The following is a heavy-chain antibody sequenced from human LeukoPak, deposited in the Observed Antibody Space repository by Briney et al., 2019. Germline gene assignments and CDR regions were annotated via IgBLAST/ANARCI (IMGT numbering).Heavy chain of an antibody. Sequence: GASVKVSCTASGYTFTSYAMHWVRQAPGQRLEWMGWINAGNGNTKYSQEFQGRVTITRDTSASTAYMELSSLRSEDMAVYYCARSRIVGAFDYWGQGTLVTVSS. CDR3: ARSRIVGAFDY. CDR2: INAGNGNT. D-gene: IGHD1-26*01. J-gene: IGHJ4*02. V-gene: IGHV1-3*03. CDR1: GYTFTSYA.